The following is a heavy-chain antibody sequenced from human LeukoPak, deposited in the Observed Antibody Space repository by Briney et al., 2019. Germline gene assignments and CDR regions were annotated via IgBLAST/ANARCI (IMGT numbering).Heavy chain of an antibody. V-gene: IGHV4-34*01. CDR1: GGSFSGYY. CDR2: INHSGST. CDR3: ASDYGSGSYRGY. D-gene: IGHD3-10*01. Sequence: PSETLSLTCAVYGGSFSGYYWSWIRQPPGKGLEWIGEINHSGSTNYNPSLKSRVTISVDTSKNQFSLKLSSVTAADTAVYYCASDYGSGSYRGYWGQGTLVTVSS. J-gene: IGHJ4*02.